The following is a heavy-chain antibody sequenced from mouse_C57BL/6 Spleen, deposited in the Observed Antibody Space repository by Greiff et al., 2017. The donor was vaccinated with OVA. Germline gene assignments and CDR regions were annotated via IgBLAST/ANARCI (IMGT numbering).Heavy chain of an antibody. CDR1: GYAFSSYW. CDR3: ARPKSSGGTGFAY. CDR2: IYPGDGDT. D-gene: IGHD1-3*01. J-gene: IGHJ3*01. V-gene: IGHV1-80*01. Sequence: VQLQQSGAELVKPGASVKISCKASGYAFSSYWMNWVKQRPGKGLEWIGQIYPGDGDTNYNGKFKGKATLTADKSSSTAYMQLSSLTSEDSAVYFCARPKSSGGTGFAYWGQGTLVTVSA.